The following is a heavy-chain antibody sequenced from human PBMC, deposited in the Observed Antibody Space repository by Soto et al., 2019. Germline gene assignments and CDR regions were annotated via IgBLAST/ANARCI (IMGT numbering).Heavy chain of an antibody. J-gene: IGHJ5*02. CDR3: ARGYCSSTSCYDPRGWFDP. CDR2: IYYSGST. D-gene: IGHD2-2*01. Sequence: QVQLQESGPGLVKPSETLSLTCTVSGGSISSYYWSWIRQPPGKGLEWSGYIYYSGSTNYNPSLKSRVTISVDTSKNQFSLKLSSVTAADTAVYYCARGYCSSTSCYDPRGWFDPWGQGTLVTVSS. CDR1: GGSISSYY. V-gene: IGHV4-59*01.